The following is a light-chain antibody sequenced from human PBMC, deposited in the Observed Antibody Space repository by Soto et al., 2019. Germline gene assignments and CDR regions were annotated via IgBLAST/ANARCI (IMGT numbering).Light chain of an antibody. V-gene: IGKV3-20*01. CDR2: GAS. CDR1: QSVSSSY. CDR3: QQYGSSPPFT. Sequence: EILLTQSPGTLSLSPGERATLSCRANQSVSSSYLAWYRQKPGQAPRLLIFGASRRATGIPDRFSGSGSGTDLPLTISRLEPEDFAVYYCQQYGSSPPFTIGQGTKLEIK. J-gene: IGKJ2*01.